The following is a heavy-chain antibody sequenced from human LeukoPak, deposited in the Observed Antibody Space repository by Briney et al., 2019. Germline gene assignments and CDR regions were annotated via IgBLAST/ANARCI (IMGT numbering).Heavy chain of an antibody. CDR3: ARDQSSSWYVYYYYMDV. D-gene: IGHD6-13*01. CDR2: ISAYNGNT. V-gene: IGHV1-18*01. J-gene: IGHJ6*03. CDR1: GYTFTSYG. Sequence: ASVKVSCKASGYTFTSYGISWVRQAPGQGLEWMGWISAYNGNTNYAQKLQGRVTMTTDTSTSTAYMELRSLRSDDTAVYYCARDQSSSWYVYYYYMDVWGKGTTVIVSS.